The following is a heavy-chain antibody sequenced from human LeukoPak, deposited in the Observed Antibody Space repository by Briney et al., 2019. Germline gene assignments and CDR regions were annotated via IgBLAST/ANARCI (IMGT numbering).Heavy chain of an antibody. V-gene: IGHV1-46*01. CDR1: GYTFINYY. CDR2: INPSGGSP. Sequence: APVKVFCKSSGYTFINYYIHWVRQAPGQGLEWMGIINPSGGSPTYAQKFQGRVTMTSDMSTSTVYMELSSLGSEDTAVYYCARDVAAAGSAFDFWGQGTMVTVSS. D-gene: IGHD6-13*01. J-gene: IGHJ3*01. CDR3: ARDVAAAGSAFDF.